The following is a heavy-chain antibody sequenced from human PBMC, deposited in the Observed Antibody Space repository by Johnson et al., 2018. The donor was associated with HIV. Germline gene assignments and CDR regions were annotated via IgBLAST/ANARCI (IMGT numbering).Heavy chain of an antibody. D-gene: IGHD1-26*01. CDR2: IRYDGSNK. Sequence: QVQLVESGGGVVQPGGSLRLSCAASGFTFSSYGMHWVRQAPGKGLEWVAFIRYDGSNKYYADSVKGRFTISRDTSKNTLYLQMHSLRAEDTAVYYCARVRSGGYYDACDIWGQGTMVTVSS. CDR1: GFTFSSYG. CDR3: ARVRSGGYYDACDI. V-gene: IGHV3-30*02. J-gene: IGHJ3*02.